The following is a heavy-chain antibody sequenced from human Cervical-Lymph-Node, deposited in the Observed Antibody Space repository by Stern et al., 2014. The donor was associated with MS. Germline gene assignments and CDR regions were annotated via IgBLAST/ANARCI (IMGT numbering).Heavy chain of an antibody. CDR3: ARDEGGSSSWWGDYYYHMDV. CDR1: GFTFNSYV. J-gene: IGHJ6*02. Sequence: VQLVESGGGVVQPGRSLTVSCAASGFTFNSYVMHWVRQAPGRGLEWVAGISHDGSNKYYADSVKGRLTISRENYKNMLYLEMNSLRAEDTAVYYCARDEGGSSSWWGDYYYHMDVWGQGTTVTVSS. V-gene: IGHV3-30-3*01. D-gene: IGHD2-2*01. CDR2: ISHDGSNK.